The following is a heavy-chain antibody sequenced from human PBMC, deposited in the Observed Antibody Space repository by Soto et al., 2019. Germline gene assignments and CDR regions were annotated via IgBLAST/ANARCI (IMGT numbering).Heavy chain of an antibody. J-gene: IGHJ3*02. D-gene: IGHD5-18*01. Sequence: SVKVSCKASVGTFSSYAISWVRQAPGQGLEWMGGIIPIFGTANYAQKFQGRVTITADESTSTAYMELSSLRSEDTAVYYCARGSNEYTAMASDAFDIWGQGTMVIVSS. CDR2: IIPIFGTA. V-gene: IGHV1-69*13. CDR3: ARGSNEYTAMASDAFDI. CDR1: VGTFSSYA.